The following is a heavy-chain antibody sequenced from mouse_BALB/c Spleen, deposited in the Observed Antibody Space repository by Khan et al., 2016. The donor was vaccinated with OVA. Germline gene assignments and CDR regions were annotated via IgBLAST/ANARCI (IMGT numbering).Heavy chain of an antibody. J-gene: IGHJ2*01. V-gene: IGHV14-3*02. CDR1: GFNIKDTY. D-gene: IGHD2-14*01. CDR2: IDPANGNT. CDR3: ARNYRYDEDFDY. Sequence: VQLQQSGAELVKPGASVKLSCTASGFNIKDTYMHWVKQRPEQSLEWIGRIDPANGNTKYDPKFQGKATITADTSSNTAYLQLSSLTSEDTAVYYCARNYRYDEDFDYWGQGTTLTVSS.